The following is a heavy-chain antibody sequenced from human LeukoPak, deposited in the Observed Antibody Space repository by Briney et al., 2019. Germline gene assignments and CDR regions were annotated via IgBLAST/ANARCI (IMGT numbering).Heavy chain of an antibody. CDR3: AKVTGTTYYFDY. CDR2: IIPILGIA. V-gene: IGHV1-69*04. D-gene: IGHD1-20*01. Sequence: SMKVSCKASGGTFSSYAISWVRQAPGRGLEWMGRIIPILGIANYAQKFQGRVTITADKSTSTAYMELSSLRSEDTAVYYCAKVTGTTYYFDYWGQGTLVTVSS. CDR1: GGTFSSYA. J-gene: IGHJ4*02.